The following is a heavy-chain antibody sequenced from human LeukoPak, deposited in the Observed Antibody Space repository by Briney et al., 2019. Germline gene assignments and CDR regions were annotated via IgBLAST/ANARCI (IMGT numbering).Heavy chain of an antibody. V-gene: IGHV4-34*11. CDR2: IYYSGST. Sequence: SETLSLTCAVYGGSFSGYYWSWIRQPPGKGLEWIGYIYYSGSTNYNPSLKSRVTISVDTSKNQFSLKLSSVTAADTAVYYCARDQHSSSWKRLLGDQYNWFDPWGQGTLVTVSS. D-gene: IGHD6-13*01. CDR1: GGSFSGYY. J-gene: IGHJ5*02. CDR3: ARDQHSSSWKRLLGDQYNWFDP.